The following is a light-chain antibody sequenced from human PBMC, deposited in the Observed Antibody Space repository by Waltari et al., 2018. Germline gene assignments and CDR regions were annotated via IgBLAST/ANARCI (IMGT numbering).Light chain of an antibody. J-gene: IGKJ2*01. V-gene: IGKV1-9*01. CDR1: QGISRS. Sequence: DIQLTQSQSFLSASVGDRVTIACRASQGISRSLAWYQQKPGKAPKLLIYAASTLQSGVPSRFSGDGSGTEFTLTISSLQPEDSATYYCQQLNSYPRTFGQGTKLEIK. CDR2: AAS. CDR3: QQLNSYPRT.